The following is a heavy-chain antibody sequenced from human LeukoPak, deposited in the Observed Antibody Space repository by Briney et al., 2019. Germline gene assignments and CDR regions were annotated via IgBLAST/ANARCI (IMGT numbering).Heavy chain of an antibody. CDR2: INHSGST. CDR3: ARGPRYSGSRGRLRAFDI. CDR1: GGSFSGYY. J-gene: IGHJ3*02. Sequence: SETLSLTCAVYGGSFSGYYWSWIRQPPGKGLEWIGEINHSGSTNYNPSLKSRVTISVDTSKNQFSLKLSSVTAADTAVYYCARGPRYSGSRGRLRAFDIWGQGTMVTVSS. V-gene: IGHV4-34*01. D-gene: IGHD1-26*01.